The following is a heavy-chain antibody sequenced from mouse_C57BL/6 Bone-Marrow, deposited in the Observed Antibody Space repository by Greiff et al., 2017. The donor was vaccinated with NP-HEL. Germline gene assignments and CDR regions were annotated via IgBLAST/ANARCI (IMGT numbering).Heavy chain of an antibody. Sequence: QVQLKESGAELMKPGASVKLSCKATGYTFPGYWIEWVKQRPGHGLEWIGEILPGSGSTNYNAKFKGKATFTADTSSHTAYMQLSSLTTEDSAIYYCAIDYGGNFDYWGQGTTLTVSS. CDR3: AIDYGGNFDY. V-gene: IGHV1-9*01. D-gene: IGHD1-1*01. J-gene: IGHJ2*01. CDR1: GYTFPGYW. CDR2: ILPGSGST.